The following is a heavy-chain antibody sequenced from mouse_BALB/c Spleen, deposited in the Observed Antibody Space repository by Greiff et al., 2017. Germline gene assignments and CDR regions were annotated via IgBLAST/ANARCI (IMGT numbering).Heavy chain of an antibody. CDR1: GYSFTGYY. Sequence: VQLQQSGPELVKPGASVKISCKASGYSFTGYYMHWVKQSHVKSLEWIGRINPYNGATSYNQNFKDKASLTVDKSSSTAYMELHSLTSEDSAVYYCARPLYYGSSYEAMDYWGQGTSVTVSS. J-gene: IGHJ4*01. D-gene: IGHD1-1*01. V-gene: IGHV1-26*01. CDR3: ARPLYYGSSYEAMDY. CDR2: INPYNGAT.